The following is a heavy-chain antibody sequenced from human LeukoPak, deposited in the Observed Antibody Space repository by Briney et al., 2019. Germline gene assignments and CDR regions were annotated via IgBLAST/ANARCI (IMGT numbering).Heavy chain of an antibody. D-gene: IGHD6-19*01. CDR3: ARDPQQVAAYFDY. CDR1: GFTVSSNY. J-gene: IGHJ4*02. V-gene: IGHV3-53*01. Sequence: GGSLRLSCAASGFTVSSNYMSWVRQAPGKGLEWVSVIYSGGSTYYADSVKGRFTISRDNSKNTLYLQMNSLRAEDTAVYYCARDPQQVAAYFDYWGQGTLVTVSS. CDR2: IYSGGST.